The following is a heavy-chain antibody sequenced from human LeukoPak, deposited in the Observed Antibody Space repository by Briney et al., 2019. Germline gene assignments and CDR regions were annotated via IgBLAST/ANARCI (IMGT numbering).Heavy chain of an antibody. J-gene: IGHJ6*03. CDR2: IDYSGST. V-gene: IGHV4-39*07. D-gene: IGHD3-10*01. Sequence: PSETLSLTCTVSGGSISSSSYYWGWIRQPPGKGLEWIGCIDYSGSTYYNPSLKSQVTISVDTSKDQFSLKLSSVTAADTAVYYCARYGSGSYYNYYYMDVWGKGTTVTISS. CDR3: ARYGSGSYYNYYYMDV. CDR1: GGSISSSSYY.